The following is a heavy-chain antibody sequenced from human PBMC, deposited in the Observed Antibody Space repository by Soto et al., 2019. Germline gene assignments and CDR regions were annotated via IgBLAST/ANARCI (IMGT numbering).Heavy chain of an antibody. CDR3: GIRVRYFEGRDGDCDY. Sequence: SQTLSLTCAISGDSVSGNSAAWNWIRQSPSRGLEWLGRTYYRSKWYNDYSVSVKSRITVTPDTSKNQFSLHLKSVTPEDTAVYDCGIRVRYFEGRDGDCDYWGQGTLVTVSS. D-gene: IGHD3-9*01. CDR2: TYYRSKWYN. J-gene: IGHJ4*02. V-gene: IGHV6-1*01. CDR1: GDSVSGNSAA.